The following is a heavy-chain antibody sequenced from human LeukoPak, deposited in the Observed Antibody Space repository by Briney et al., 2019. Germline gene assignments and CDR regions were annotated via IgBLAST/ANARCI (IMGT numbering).Heavy chain of an antibody. CDR3: ARGIAEPYSFDS. V-gene: IGHV4-4*07. D-gene: IGHD6-13*01. J-gene: IGHJ4*02. CDR1: GGSINFYY. CDR2: IYSTGST. Sequence: SETLSLTCTVSGGSINFYYWSWIRQPAGKGLEWIGRIYSTGSTNYSPSLKSRVTMSVDKSKNQFSLNLSSVTAADTAVYYCARGIAEPYSFDSWGQGTVVTVSS.